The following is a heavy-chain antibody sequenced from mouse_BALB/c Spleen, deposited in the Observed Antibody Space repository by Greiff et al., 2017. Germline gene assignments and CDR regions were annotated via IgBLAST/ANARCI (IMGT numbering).Heavy chain of an antibody. CDR3: ARYDGSDYYAMDY. V-gene: IGHV3-8*02. CDR1: GDSITSGY. D-gene: IGHD1-1*01. CDR2: ISYSGST. J-gene: IGHJ4*01. Sequence: EVKLVESGPSLVKPSQTLSLTCSVTGDSITSGYWNWIRKFPGNKLEYMGYISYSGSTYYNPSLKSRISITRDTSQNQYYLQLNSVTTEDTATYYCARYDGSDYYAMDYWGQGTSVTVSS.